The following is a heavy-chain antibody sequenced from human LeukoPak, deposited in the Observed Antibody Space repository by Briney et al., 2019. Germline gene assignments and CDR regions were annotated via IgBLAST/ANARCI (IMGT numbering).Heavy chain of an antibody. V-gene: IGHV3-23*01. CDR2: ISSSGSGGNT. CDR1: GVTLSSYA. Sequence: GGSLRLSCAASGVTLSSYAMSWARQAPGKGLEWVSGISSSGSGGNTYYADSVKGRFTISRDSSKNTLFLHMNTLRAEDTAIYYCAKDRTVGASYRYFDLWGRGTLVTVSS. CDR3: AKDRTVGASYRYFDL. D-gene: IGHD1-26*01. J-gene: IGHJ2*01.